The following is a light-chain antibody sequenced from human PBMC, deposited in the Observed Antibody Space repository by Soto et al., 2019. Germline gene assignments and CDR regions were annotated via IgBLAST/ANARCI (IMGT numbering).Light chain of an antibody. Sequence: EIVMTQSPLTLPVTPGEPASFSCRSSQSLLYNNTYNYLDWYVQKPGQSPQLLIYFGSNRAPGVPDRFSGSGSGTDFTLEINIVEAEDVGTYYCMQALQSLTFGQGTRLEIQ. CDR1: QSLLYNNTYNY. V-gene: IGKV2-28*01. CDR2: FGS. J-gene: IGKJ5*01. CDR3: MQALQSLT.